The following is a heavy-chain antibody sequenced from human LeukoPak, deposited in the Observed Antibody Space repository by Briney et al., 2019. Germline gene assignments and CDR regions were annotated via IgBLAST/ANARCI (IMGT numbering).Heavy chain of an antibody. Sequence: ASVKVSCKVSGYTLTELSMHWVRQAPGKGLEWMGGFDPEDGETIYAQKFQGRVTTTEDTSTDTAYMELSSLRSEDTAVYYCATGGEFGGVDYWGQGTLVTVSS. V-gene: IGHV1-24*01. CDR1: GYTLTELS. J-gene: IGHJ4*02. CDR3: ATGGEFGGVDY. D-gene: IGHD2-15*01. CDR2: FDPEDGET.